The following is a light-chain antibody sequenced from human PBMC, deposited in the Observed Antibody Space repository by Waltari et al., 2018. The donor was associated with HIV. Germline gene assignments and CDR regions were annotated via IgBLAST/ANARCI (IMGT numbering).Light chain of an antibody. CDR2: WAS. CDR3: QQYYSSPLT. J-gene: IGKJ4*01. Sequence: VMTQSPDSLAVSLGERATINCKSSQSVLYSSNNKNYLAWYQQKPGQPPKLLVYWASTRESGVPGRFSGSGSGTDFTLTIISLQAEDVAVYYCQQYYSSPLTFGGGTKVEIK. V-gene: IGKV4-1*01. CDR1: QSVLYSSNNKNY.